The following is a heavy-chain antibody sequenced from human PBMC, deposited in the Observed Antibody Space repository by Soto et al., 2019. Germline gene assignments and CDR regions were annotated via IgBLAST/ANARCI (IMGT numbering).Heavy chain of an antibody. V-gene: IGHV3-23*01. CDR2: ISGSSGST. J-gene: IGHJ5*02. CDR1: GFTFSSYA. D-gene: IGHD3-10*01. Sequence: EVQLLESGGGLVQPGGSLRLSCAASGFTFSSYAMSWVRQAPGKGLEWVSAISGSSGSTYYADSVKGRFTISRDNSKNTLYLQMNSLRAEDTAVYYCAKPPYMVRNVNWFDPWGQGTLVTVSS. CDR3: AKPPYMVRNVNWFDP.